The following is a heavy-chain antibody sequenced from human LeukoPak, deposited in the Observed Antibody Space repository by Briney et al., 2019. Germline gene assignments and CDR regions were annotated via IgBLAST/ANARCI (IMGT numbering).Heavy chain of an antibody. CDR3: ARVFDY. CDR1: GCTFSSYW. CDR2: INSDGSST. Sequence: PGGSLRLSCAATGCTFSSYWMYWVRQAPGKGLVWVSRINSDGSSTIYADSVTGRFTISRDNAKTTLYLQMNSLRAEDTAVYYCARVFDYWGQGTLVTVSS. V-gene: IGHV3-74*01. J-gene: IGHJ4*02.